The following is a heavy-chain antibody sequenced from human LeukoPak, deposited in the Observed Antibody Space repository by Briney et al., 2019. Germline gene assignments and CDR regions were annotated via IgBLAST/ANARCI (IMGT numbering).Heavy chain of an antibody. J-gene: IGHJ6*02. CDR3: VKDQGGTGEVVYYYGMDV. CDR2: ISGSGGST. D-gene: IGHD2-15*01. V-gene: IGHV3-23*01. Sequence: GGSLRLSCAASGFTFSSYTMSWVRQAPGKGLEWVSTISGSGGSTYYADSVKGRFTISRDNSKNTLYLQVNSLRTEDTAVYYCVKDQGGTGEVVYYYGMDVWGQGTTVTVSS. CDR1: GFTFSSYT.